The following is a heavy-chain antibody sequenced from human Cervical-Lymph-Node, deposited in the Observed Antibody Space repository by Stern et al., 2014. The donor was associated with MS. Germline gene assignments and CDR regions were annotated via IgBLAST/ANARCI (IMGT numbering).Heavy chain of an antibody. J-gene: IGHJ4*02. Sequence: QVQLVQSGGGVVQPGRSLRLSCAASGFTFNNYAIHWVRQAPGKGLEWVAVISYNGRDKFYADSVKGRFTISRDNSKNTVYLQMNSLSAEDTAVYYCARDARDIVVYIGSTPGCWGQGTLVSVSS. CDR1: GFTFNNYA. D-gene: IGHD2-15*01. CDR2: ISYNGRDK. CDR3: ARDARDIVVYIGSTPGC. V-gene: IGHV3-30*04.